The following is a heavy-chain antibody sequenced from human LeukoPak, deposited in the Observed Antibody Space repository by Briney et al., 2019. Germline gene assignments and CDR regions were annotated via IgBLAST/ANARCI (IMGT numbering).Heavy chain of an antibody. CDR1: GGSFSGYY. V-gene: IGHV4-34*01. J-gene: IGHJ4*02. Sequence: PSETLSLTCAVYGGSFSGYYWSWIRQPPGKGLEWIGEINHSGSTNYNPSLKSRVTISVDTSKNQFSLKLSSVTAADMAVYYCARGAQLWDHWGQGTVVTVSS. CDR3: ARGAQLWDH. D-gene: IGHD5-18*01. CDR2: INHSGST.